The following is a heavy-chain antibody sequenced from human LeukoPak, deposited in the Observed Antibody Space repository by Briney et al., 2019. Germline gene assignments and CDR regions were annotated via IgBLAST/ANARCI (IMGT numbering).Heavy chain of an antibody. J-gene: IGHJ4*03. CDR3: ARLYWGSYRFLDY. V-gene: IGHV3-48*03. CDR2: ISGSGRTI. CDR1: GFTFSSYE. D-gene: IGHD3-16*02. Sequence: GGSLRLSCAASGFTFSSYEMNWVRQAPGKGLEWVSYISGSGRTIFYADSVKGRFTISRDNAKNSLYLQMNSLRAEDTAVYYCARLYWGSYRFLDYWGQGTTVTVSS.